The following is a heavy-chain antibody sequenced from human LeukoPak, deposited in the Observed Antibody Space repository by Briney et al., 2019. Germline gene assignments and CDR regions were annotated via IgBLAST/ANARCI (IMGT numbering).Heavy chain of an antibody. CDR1: GDSINDYY. D-gene: IGHD3-10*01. CDR3: ARGYGSATKEAFDI. J-gene: IGHJ3*02. V-gene: IGHV4-4*07. Sequence: PSETLSLTCTVSGDSINDYYWSWIRQPAGKGLEWIGRIYTSGSTNYNYNPSLKSRVTMSVDTSKKQFSLKVSSVTAADTAVYYCARGYGSATKEAFDIWGQGTMVTVSS. CDR2: IYTSGSTNY.